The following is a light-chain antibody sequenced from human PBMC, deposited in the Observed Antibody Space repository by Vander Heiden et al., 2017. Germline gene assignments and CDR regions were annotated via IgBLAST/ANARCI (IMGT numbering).Light chain of an antibody. Sequence: IQFTQSPSSLSASVGDRVTITCRASQGISSYLAWYQHKPGKAPKLLIYAASTLQSGVPSRFSGSGSGTDFTLTISSLQPEDFATYYCQQLNSYSYTFGQGTKLEIK. J-gene: IGKJ2*01. CDR1: QGISSY. V-gene: IGKV1-9*01. CDR3: QQLNSYSYT. CDR2: AAS.